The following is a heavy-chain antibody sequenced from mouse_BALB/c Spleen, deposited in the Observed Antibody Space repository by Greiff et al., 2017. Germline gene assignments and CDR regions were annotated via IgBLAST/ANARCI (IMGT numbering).Heavy chain of an antibody. V-gene: IGHV14-3*02. CDR1: GFNIKDTY. D-gene: IGHD1-1*01. J-gene: IGHJ1*01. CDR2: IDHANGNT. Sequence: VQLQQSGAELVKPGASVKLSCTASGFNIKDTYMHWVQQRPEQGLEWIGRIDHANGNTKYDPKFKGKATITADTSSNTAYLQLSSLTSEDTAVYYCARPTVVATRYFDVWGAGTTVTVSS. CDR3: ARPTVVATRYFDV.